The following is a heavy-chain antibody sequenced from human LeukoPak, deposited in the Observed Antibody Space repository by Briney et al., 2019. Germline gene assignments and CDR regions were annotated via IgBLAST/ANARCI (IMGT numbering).Heavy chain of an antibody. J-gene: IGHJ4*02. Sequence: ASVKVSCKASGYMFNIYGISWVRQAPGQGLEWMGWISAFNGNTNYARNFQDRVTVTTDTSTSTAYMELTSLRSDDTAVYYCARSPPSTGYDRFDTWGQGTLVTVSS. CDR3: ARSPPSTGYDRFDT. CDR2: ISAFNGNT. CDR1: GYMFNIYG. V-gene: IGHV1-18*01. D-gene: IGHD5-12*01.